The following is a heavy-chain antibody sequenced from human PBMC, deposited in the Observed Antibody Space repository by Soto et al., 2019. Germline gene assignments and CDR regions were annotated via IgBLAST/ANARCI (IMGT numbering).Heavy chain of an antibody. CDR1: GFNFDNYG. D-gene: IGHD1-7*01. CDR2: ITYDGRFQ. CDR3: AKDRVGGTFYTPLAF. J-gene: IGHJ4*02. Sequence: PGRSLRLSCQASGFNFDNYGMHWVRQAPGKGLEWVAVITYDGRFQYYADSVKGRFTISRDNSKNTLSLHLSTLKPEDTAVYHCAKDRVGGTFYTPLAFWGQGTLVTVSS. V-gene: IGHV3-30*18.